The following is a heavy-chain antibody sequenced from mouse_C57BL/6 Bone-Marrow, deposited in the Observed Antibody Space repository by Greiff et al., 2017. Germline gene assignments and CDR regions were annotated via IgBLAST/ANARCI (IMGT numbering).Heavy chain of an antibody. D-gene: IGHD4-1*01. V-gene: IGHV1-75*01. CDR1: GYTFTDYY. CDR3: ARSLGRYYFDY. J-gene: IGHJ2*01. CDR2: IYPGSGRT. Sequence: QVQLKESGPELVKPGASVKISCKASGYTFTDYYINWVKQRPGQGLEWIGWIYPGSGRTYYHEKFKGKATLTVDKSSSTAYMLLSSLTSEDSAVYFCARSLGRYYFDYWGQGTTLTVSS.